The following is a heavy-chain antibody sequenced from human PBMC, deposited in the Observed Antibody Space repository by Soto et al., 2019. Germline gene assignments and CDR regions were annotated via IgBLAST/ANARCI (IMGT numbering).Heavy chain of an antibody. J-gene: IGHJ4*02. Sequence: GGSLRLSCAASGFTFGASALQWVRQASGKGLEWLGRIGSKGETYATAYAASVKGRFTISRDNAKNSPYLQMNSLRAEDTAVYYCAPLPPPNDSSGRWGQGTLVTVSS. CDR2: IGSKGETYAT. V-gene: IGHV3-73*01. CDR1: GFTFGASA. D-gene: IGHD3-22*01. CDR3: APLPPPNDSSGR.